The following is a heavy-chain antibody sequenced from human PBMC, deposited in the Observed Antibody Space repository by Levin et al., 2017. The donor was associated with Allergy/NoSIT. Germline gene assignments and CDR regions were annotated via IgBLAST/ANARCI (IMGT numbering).Heavy chain of an antibody. CDR1: GFTFSNYW. V-gene: IGHV3-74*01. Sequence: GGSLRLSCAASGFTFSNYWMHWVRQAPGKGLVWVSRINRDGSITNYADSVRGRFTISRDNAKNTLFLQMNSLRAEDTAVYFCARESVDWLVRYYYIDVWGKGTTVTV. D-gene: IGHD6-19*01. J-gene: IGHJ6*03. CDR2: INRDGSIT. CDR3: ARESVDWLVRYYYIDV.